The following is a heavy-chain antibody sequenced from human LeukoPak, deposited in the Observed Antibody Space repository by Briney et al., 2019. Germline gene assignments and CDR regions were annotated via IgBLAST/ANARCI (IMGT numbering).Heavy chain of an antibody. CDR1: GGTFSNYT. V-gene: IGHV1-69*02. J-gene: IGHJ4*02. CDR3: ASLGYSGSPTPLDY. CDR2: IIPILGIA. D-gene: IGHD1-26*01. Sequence: SVKVSRKASGGTFSNYTISWVRQAPGQGLEWMGRIIPILGIANYAQKFQGRVTITADKSTSTAYMELSSLRSEDTAVYYCASLGYSGSPTPLDYWGQGTLVTVSS.